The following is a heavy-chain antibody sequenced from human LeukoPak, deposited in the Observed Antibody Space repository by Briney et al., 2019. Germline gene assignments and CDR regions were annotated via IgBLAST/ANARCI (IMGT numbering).Heavy chain of an antibody. CDR2: ISGSGGST. J-gene: IGHJ6*02. CDR1: GFTFSSYA. D-gene: IGHD6-13*01. V-gene: IGHV3-23*01. Sequence: GGSLRLSCAASGFTFSSYAMSWVRQAPGKGLEWVSAISGSGGSTYYADSVKGRFTISRDHSTNTLYLQMNSLSAEDTAAYYCAKDIISSWYYYYGMDVWGQGATVTVSS. CDR3: AKDIISSWYYYYGMDV.